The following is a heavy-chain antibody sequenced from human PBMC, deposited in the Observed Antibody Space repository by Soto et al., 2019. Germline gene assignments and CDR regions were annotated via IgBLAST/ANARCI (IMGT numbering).Heavy chain of an antibody. CDR1: GFTVSSSY. V-gene: IGHV3-66*01. CDR3: ARDRSRGHFGY. CDR2: IYGDGTT. J-gene: IGHJ4*02. Sequence: PGVSLRLSCAGSGFTVSSSYMSWIRQAPGKGLEWVSVIYGDGTTYYADSVKGRFTISRDNSENTLYLQMNSLRAEDTAVYYCARDRSRGHFGYWGQGTMVTVS.